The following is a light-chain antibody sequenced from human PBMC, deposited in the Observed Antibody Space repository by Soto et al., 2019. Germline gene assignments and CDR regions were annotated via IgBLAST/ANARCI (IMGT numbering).Light chain of an antibody. CDR3: QQTYSTPRT. Sequence: DIQMTQSPSSLSASVGDRVTITCRASQSIETYLNWYQQRPGKAPKVLIYATYNLHSGVPSRFSGSGSGTDFTLTISSLQPEDFATYYCQQTYSTPRTFGQGTKVEI. CDR2: ATY. J-gene: IGKJ1*01. CDR1: QSIETY. V-gene: IGKV1-39*01.